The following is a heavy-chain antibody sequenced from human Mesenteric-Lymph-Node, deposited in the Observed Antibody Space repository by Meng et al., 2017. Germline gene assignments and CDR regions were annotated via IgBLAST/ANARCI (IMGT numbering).Heavy chain of an antibody. CDR3: ARGSGLAVAATFDY. CDR2: ISSSGTYI. Sequence: EVQLVESGGGLVKPGGSLRLSCAASGFTFSSYSMNWGRQAPGKGLEWVSSISSSGTYIYYADSVKGRFTISRDNAKNSLYLQMNSLRAEDTAVYYCARGSGLAVAATFDYWGQGTLVTVSS. CDR1: GFTFSSYS. D-gene: IGHD1-26*01. J-gene: IGHJ4*02. V-gene: IGHV3-21*01.